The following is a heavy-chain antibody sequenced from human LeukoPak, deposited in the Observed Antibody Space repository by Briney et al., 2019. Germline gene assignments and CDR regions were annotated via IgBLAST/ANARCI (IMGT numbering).Heavy chain of an antibody. Sequence: SETLSLTCTVSGGSISSYYWSWIRQPPGKGLEWIGCIYYSGSTNYNPSLKSRVTISVDTSKNQFSLKLSSVTAADTAVYYCARGEVGAKSEEDYFDYWGQGTLVTVSS. CDR2: IYYSGST. CDR3: ARGEVGAKSEEDYFDY. J-gene: IGHJ4*02. CDR1: GGSISSYY. D-gene: IGHD1-26*01. V-gene: IGHV4-59*01.